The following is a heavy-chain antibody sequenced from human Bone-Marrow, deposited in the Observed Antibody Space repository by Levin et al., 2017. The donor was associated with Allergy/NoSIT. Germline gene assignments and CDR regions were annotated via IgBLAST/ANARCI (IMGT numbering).Heavy chain of an antibody. CDR1: GFTFSSYG. J-gene: IGHJ3*02. Sequence: PGGSLRLSCAVSGFTFSSYGMHWVRQAPGKGLEWVAVIWYDGSNKYYADSVKGRFTISRDNSKNTLYLQMNSLRAEDTAVYFCARDRGSSGWADAFDIWGQGTMVTVSS. CDR2: IWYDGSNK. V-gene: IGHV3-33*01. CDR3: ARDRGSSGWADAFDI. D-gene: IGHD6-19*01.